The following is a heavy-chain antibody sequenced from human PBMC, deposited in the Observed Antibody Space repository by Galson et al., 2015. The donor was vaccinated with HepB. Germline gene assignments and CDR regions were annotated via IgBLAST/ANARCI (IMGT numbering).Heavy chain of an antibody. J-gene: IGHJ6*02. CDR3: ARARLRFLEWFIPPPVYYGMDV. CDR1: GFTFSSYG. V-gene: IGHV3-33*01. CDR2: IWCDGSNK. D-gene: IGHD3-3*01. Sequence: SLRLSCAASGFTFSSYGMHWVRQAPGKGLEWVAVIWCDGSNKYYADSVKGRFTISRDNSKNTLYLQMNSLRAEDTAVYYCARARLRFLEWFIPPPVYYGMDVWGQRTTVTVSS.